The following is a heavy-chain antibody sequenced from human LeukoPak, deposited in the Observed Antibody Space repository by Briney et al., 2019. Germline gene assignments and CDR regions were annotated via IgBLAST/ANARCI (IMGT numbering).Heavy chain of an antibody. D-gene: IGHD2-15*01. V-gene: IGHV1-18*01. J-gene: IGHJ4*02. CDR3: ATDRGILGYCSGGSCYSLDY. CDR1: GYTFTSYG. CDR2: ISAYNGNT. Sequence: ASVKVSCKASGYTFTSYGISWVRQAPGQGLEWMGWISAYNGNTNYAQNFQGRVTITADESTSTAYLELSSLRSEDTAVYYCATDRGILGYCSGGSCYSLDYWGQGTLVTVSS.